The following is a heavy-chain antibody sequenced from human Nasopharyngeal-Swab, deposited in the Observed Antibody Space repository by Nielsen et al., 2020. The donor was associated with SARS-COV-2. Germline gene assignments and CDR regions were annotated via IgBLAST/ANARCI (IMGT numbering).Heavy chain of an antibody. J-gene: IGHJ4*02. V-gene: IGHV3-64D*06. CDR1: GFFFSSNA. Sequence: GGSLRLSCSASGFFFSSNAMHWVRQAPGKGLEYVSSINDHGDRIHYADSVRGRFTISRDNAKNTLYLQMNSLRVEDTAVYYCVKHQGSSSDQWGQGTLVTVSS. CDR3: VKHQGSSSDQ. CDR2: INDHGDRI.